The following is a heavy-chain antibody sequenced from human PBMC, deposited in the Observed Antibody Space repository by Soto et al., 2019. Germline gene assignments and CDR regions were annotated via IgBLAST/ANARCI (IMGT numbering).Heavy chain of an antibody. CDR2: INPSGGST. CDR3: ARDDTYYYGSGSYPLDY. V-gene: IGHV1-46*01. CDR1: GYTFTSYD. J-gene: IGHJ4*02. Sequence: ASVKVSCKASGYTFTSYDMHWVRPAPGQGLEWMGIINPSGGSTSYAQKFQGRVTMTRDTSTSTVYMELSSLRSEDTAVYYCARDDTYYYGSGSYPLDYWGQGTLVTVSS. D-gene: IGHD3-10*01.